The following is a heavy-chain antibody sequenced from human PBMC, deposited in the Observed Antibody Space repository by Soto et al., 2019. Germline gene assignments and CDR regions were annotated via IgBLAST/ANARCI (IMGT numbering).Heavy chain of an antibody. CDR3: ARDYGHDCSGGNCYFYF. J-gene: IGHJ4*02. Sequence: ASVKVSCKASGGTFSIYTINWVRQAPGQGLEWMGGIKPLFGTANYAQKFQGRVTISADESTSTAHMELSSLRSDDTALYYCARDYGHDCSGGNCYFYFWGQGTLVTVSS. D-gene: IGHD2-15*01. CDR1: GGTFSIYT. V-gene: IGHV1-69*13. CDR2: IKPLFGTA.